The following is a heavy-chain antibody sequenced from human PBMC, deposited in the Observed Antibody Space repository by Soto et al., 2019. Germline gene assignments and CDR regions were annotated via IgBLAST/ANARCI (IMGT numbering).Heavy chain of an antibody. V-gene: IGHV4-31*03. J-gene: IGHJ4*02. CDR1: GGSISSGGYY. Sequence: SETLSLTCTVSGGSISSGGYYWSWIRQHPGKGLEWIGYIYYSGSTYYNPSLKSRVTISVDTSKNQFSLKLSSVTAADTAVYYCARVPNYYDSSGYPQIDYWGQGTLVTVSS. D-gene: IGHD3-22*01. CDR3: ARVPNYYDSSGYPQIDY. CDR2: IYYSGST.